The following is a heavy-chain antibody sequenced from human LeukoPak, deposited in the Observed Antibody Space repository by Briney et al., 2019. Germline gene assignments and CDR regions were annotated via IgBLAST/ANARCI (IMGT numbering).Heavy chain of an antibody. D-gene: IGHD4-11*01. CDR1: GFTFSTYS. Sequence: PEGSLRLSCAASGFTFSTYSMNWVRQAPGKGLEWVSFIRNGSSSIYYADSVKGRFTISRDNAKNSLYVQMNSLRAEDTAVYYCARTYSNYDYYYYYMDVWGKGTTATVSS. CDR2: IRNGSSSI. V-gene: IGHV3-48*04. CDR3: ARTYSNYDYYYYYMDV. J-gene: IGHJ6*03.